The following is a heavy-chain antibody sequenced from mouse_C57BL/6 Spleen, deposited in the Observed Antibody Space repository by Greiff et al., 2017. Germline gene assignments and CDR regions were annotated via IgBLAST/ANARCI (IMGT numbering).Heavy chain of an antibody. CDR3: VGQGDYYAMDY. Sequence: EVQLQESGGGLVQPKGSLKLSCAASGFSFNTYAMNWVRQAPGKGLEWVARIRSKSNNYATYYADSVKDRFTISRDDSESMLYLQMNNLKTEDTAMYYCVGQGDYYAMDYWGQGTSVTVSS. CDR2: IRSKSNNYAT. CDR1: GFSFNTYA. J-gene: IGHJ4*01. V-gene: IGHV10-1*01.